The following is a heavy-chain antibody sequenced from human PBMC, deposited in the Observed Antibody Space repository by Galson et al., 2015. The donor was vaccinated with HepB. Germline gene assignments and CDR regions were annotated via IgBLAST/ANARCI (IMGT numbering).Heavy chain of an antibody. J-gene: IGHJ6*02. Sequence: SGYTFTSYGISWVRQAPGQGLEWMGWINAYNGNTNYAQKLQGRVTMTTDTSTSTASMELRSLRSDDTAVYYCARRRITIFRVGGDGMDVWGQGTTVTVSS. V-gene: IGHV1-18*04. CDR2: INAYNGNT. CDR3: ARRRITIFRVGGDGMDV. D-gene: IGHD3-3*01. CDR1: GYTFTSYG.